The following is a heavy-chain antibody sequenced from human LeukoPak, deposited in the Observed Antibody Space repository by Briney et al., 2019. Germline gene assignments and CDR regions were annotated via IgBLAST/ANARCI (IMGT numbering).Heavy chain of an antibody. J-gene: IGHJ1*01. CDR1: GGSISTYY. D-gene: IGHD4-23*01. Sequence: PSETLSLTCTVSGGSISTYYWNWIRQPPGKGLEWIGYIYYSGSTNYNPFLKSRVTISVDTSKNHFSLKLSSVTAADTAVYYCARAPGGNAGNFQHWGQGTLVTVSS. V-gene: IGHV4-59*01. CDR2: IYYSGST. CDR3: ARAPGGNAGNFQH.